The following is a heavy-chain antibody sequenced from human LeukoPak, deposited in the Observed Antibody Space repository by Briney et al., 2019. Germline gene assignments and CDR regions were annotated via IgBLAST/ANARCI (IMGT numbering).Heavy chain of an antibody. D-gene: IGHD3-10*01. V-gene: IGHV1-46*01. J-gene: IGHJ4*02. CDR1: GYTFTSYS. Sequence: ASVKVSCKASGYTFTSYSMHWVRQAPGQGLDWMGIINPSGGSTTYAQKFQGRVTMTRDTSTSTAYMELSSLRSEDMAVYYCARDRGQFSANYYFDFWGQGTLVTVSS. CDR2: INPSGGST. CDR3: ARDRGQFSANYYFDF.